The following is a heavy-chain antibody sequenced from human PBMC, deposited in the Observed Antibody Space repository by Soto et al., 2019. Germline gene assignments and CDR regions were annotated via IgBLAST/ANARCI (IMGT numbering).Heavy chain of an antibody. CDR1: GASIRSTHYF. D-gene: IGHD3-9*01. CDR3: EMSFQYDYTGSYSDY. Sequence: EPLSLTCKVSGASIRSTHYFWGWIRQPPGKGLEWIGNFYSSGVTHYNPSLKSRVTISVDTSKNQFSLNLTYVTAADTALYYCEMSFQYDYTGSYSDYWGQGTLVTVSS. J-gene: IGHJ4*02. V-gene: IGHV4-39*01. CDR2: FYSSGVT.